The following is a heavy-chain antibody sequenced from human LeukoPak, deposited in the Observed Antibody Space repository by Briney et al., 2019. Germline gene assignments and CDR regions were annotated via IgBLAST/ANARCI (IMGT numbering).Heavy chain of an antibody. J-gene: IGHJ4*02. CDR1: GGSISSGGYS. Sequence: PSETLSLTCAVSGGSISSGGYSWSWIRQPPGKGLEWIGYIYHSGSTYYNPSLKSRVTISVDRSKNQFSLKLSSVTAADTAVYYCARALQPYYYGSGSYLDYWGQGTLVTVSS. D-gene: IGHD3-10*01. CDR2: IYHSGST. V-gene: IGHV4-30-2*01. CDR3: ARALQPYYYGSGSYLDY.